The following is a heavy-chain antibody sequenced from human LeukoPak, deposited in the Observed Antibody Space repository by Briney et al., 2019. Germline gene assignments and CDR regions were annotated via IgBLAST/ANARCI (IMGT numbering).Heavy chain of an antibody. CDR1: GYTFTNNW. CDR2: ISPTGGST. Sequence: ASVKVSCKAFGYTFTNNWMHWVRQAPGQGPEWMGLISPTGGSTAYAQKFQGRVTLTRDMSTSTDYLELSSLRSEDTAVYYCAREAAYYDRHMDVWGKGTTVTVSS. V-gene: IGHV1-46*01. D-gene: IGHD3-22*01. J-gene: IGHJ6*03. CDR3: AREAAYYDRHMDV.